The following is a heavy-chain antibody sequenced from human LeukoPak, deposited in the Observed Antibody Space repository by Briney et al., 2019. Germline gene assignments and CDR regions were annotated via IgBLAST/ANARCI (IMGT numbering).Heavy chain of an antibody. J-gene: IGHJ4*02. CDR3: ARGNGYGSFFDY. D-gene: IGHD3-10*01. CDR2: IYYSGST. Sequence: PSETLSLTCTVSGGSISSHYWSWIRQPPGKGLEWIGYIYYSGSTNYNPSLKSRVTISVDTSKNQFSLKLSSVTAADTAVYYCARGNGYGSFFDYWGQGTLVTVSS. CDR1: GGSISSHY. V-gene: IGHV4-59*11.